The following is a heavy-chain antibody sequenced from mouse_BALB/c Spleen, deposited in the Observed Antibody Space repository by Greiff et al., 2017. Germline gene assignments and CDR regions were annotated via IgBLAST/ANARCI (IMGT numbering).Heavy chain of an antibody. CDR1: GFTFSSYY. CDR2: INSNGGST. J-gene: IGHJ2*01. CDR3: ARHGYYASYFDY. Sequence: DVKLVESGGGLVKLGGSLKLSCAASGFTFSSYYMSWVRQTPEKRLELVAAINSNGGSTYYPDTVKGRFTISRANAKNTLYLQMSSLKSEDTALYYCARHGYYASYFDYWGQGTTLTVSS. V-gene: IGHV5-6-2*01. D-gene: IGHD2-3*01.